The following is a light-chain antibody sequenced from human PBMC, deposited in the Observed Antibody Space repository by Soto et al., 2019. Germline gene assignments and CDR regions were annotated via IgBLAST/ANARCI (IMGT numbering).Light chain of an antibody. CDR1: QSVNSN. J-gene: IGKJ1*01. CDR3: QQYNNWPLT. Sequence: EIVMTQSPATLSVSPGERGTLSCRASQSVNSNLAWYQQKPGQAPRLLIYGASTRATGIPARFSGSGSGTEFNLTISSLQSEDLAIDYCQQYNNWPLTFGQGTKVEVK. V-gene: IGKV3-15*01. CDR2: GAS.